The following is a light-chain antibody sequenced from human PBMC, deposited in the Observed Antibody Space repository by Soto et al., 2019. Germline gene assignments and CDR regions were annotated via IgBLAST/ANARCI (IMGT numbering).Light chain of an antibody. J-gene: IGKJ3*01. Sequence: EIQMTPSPSALSASVGNMVSITWRARHGSSNYLAWYQQRPGKAPRRLIYAASSRESGVPSRFSGSGSGTDFTLTISRLQPEDFATYYCQQHRTYPLTFGAGTKVDIK. CDR1: HGSSNY. CDR2: AAS. CDR3: QQHRTYPLT. V-gene: IGKV1-17*03.